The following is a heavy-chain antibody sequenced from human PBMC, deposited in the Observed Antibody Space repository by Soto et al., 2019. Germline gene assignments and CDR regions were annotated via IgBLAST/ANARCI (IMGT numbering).Heavy chain of an antibody. CDR3: ASPKIAFYNWFDP. CDR2: IYYSGSP. J-gene: IGHJ5*02. CDR1: GDTISTGGYS. V-gene: IGHV4-30-2*05. D-gene: IGHD3-3*02. Sequence: SETLSLTCGVSGDTISTGGYSWAWIRQPPGKALEWIGHIYYSGSPYYNPSLKSRVTISVDTSKNQFSLKLSSVTAADTAVYYCASPKIAFYNWFDPWGQGTLVTVS.